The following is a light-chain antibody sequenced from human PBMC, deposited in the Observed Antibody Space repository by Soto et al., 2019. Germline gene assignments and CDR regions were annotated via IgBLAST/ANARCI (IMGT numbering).Light chain of an antibody. CDR1: QSITSW. Sequence: DIQMTQSPSTLSAYVGDRVTVTCRASQSITSWLAWYQQKPGKAPKLLIYDASSLETEVPSRFSGRGSGTEFTLTISGLQPDDFATYYCQQYNSYPFTFGPGTTVDI. CDR3: QQYNSYPFT. J-gene: IGKJ3*01. V-gene: IGKV1-5*01. CDR2: DAS.